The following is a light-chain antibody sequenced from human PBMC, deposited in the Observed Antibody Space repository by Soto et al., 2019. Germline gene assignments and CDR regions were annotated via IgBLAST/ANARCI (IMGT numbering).Light chain of an antibody. CDR1: SSNIGSNS. CDR3: AAWDDSLNGYV. V-gene: IGLV1-44*01. CDR2: RND. Sequence: QSALTQPPSASGTPGQRVTISCSGSSSNIGSNSVNWYQQLPGTAPKLLIYRNDRRPSGVPDRFSGSKSGTSASLAISGLQSEDEADYYCAAWDDSLNGYVFGSGTKVTVL. J-gene: IGLJ1*01.